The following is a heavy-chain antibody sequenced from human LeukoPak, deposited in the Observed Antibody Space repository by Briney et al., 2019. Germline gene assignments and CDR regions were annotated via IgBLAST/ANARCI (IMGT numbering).Heavy chain of an antibody. Sequence: ASVKVSCKASGGTFSSYAISWVRRAPGQGLEWMGRIIPIFGTANYAQKFQGRVTITADKSTSTAYMELSSLRSEDTAVYYCARDRYGSGSYWSWFDPWGQGTLVTVSS. V-gene: IGHV1-69*06. CDR2: IIPIFGTA. D-gene: IGHD3-10*01. CDR3: ARDRYGSGSYWSWFDP. J-gene: IGHJ5*02. CDR1: GGTFSSYA.